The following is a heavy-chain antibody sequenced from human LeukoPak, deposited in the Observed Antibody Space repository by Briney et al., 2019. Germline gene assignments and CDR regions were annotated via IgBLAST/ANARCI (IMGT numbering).Heavy chain of an antibody. J-gene: IGHJ5*02. V-gene: IGHV3-23*01. CDR1: GLTFSGYA. CDR2: IGHSGASP. D-gene: IGHD3-3*01. Sequence: GGSLRLSCAASGLTFSGYAMSWVRQAPGKGLEWVLSIGHSGASPFYADSVKGRFTISGDISKNTMYLQMNSLRAEDTAIYYCAKGGIKRFGMVPDWFDPWGQGTLVTVSS. CDR3: AKGGIKRFGMVPDWFDP.